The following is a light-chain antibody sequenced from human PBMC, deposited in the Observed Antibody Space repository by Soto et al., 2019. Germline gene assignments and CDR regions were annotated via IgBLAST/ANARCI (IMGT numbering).Light chain of an antibody. J-gene: IGLJ7*01. CDR1: SSNVGSNT. CDR2: SKN. CDR3: AGWDDSLNGAV. V-gene: IGLV1-44*01. Sequence: QSVLTQPPSASGTPGQRVTISCSGSSSNVGSNTVNWYQQLPGTAPKLLIYSKNQRPSGVPDRCSGSTSGTSAALAISGLQSEDEADYYCAGWDDSLNGAVFGGGTQLTVL.